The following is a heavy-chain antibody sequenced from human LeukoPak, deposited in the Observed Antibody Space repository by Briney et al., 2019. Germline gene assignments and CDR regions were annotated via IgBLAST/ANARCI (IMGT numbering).Heavy chain of an antibody. CDR3: ARDVGQQLLGPHIDY. D-gene: IGHD6-13*01. Sequence: ASVKVSCKASGYTFTSYYMHWVRQAPGQGLEWMGIINPSGGSTSYAQKFQGRVTMTRDTSTSTVYMELSSLRSEDTAVYYCARDVGQQLLGPHIDYWGQGTLDTVSS. CDR2: INPSGGST. J-gene: IGHJ4*02. CDR1: GYTFTSYY. V-gene: IGHV1-46*01.